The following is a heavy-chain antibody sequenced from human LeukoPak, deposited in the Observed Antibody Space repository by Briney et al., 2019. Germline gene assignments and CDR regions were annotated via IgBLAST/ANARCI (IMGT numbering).Heavy chain of an antibody. CDR2: IYYSGST. V-gene: IGHV4-59*01. J-gene: IGHJ2*01. CDR3: ARGGGSGRLLGYFDL. CDR1: GGSISSYY. D-gene: IGHD6-19*01. Sequence: PSETLSLTCTVSGGSISSYYWSWIRQPPGKGLEWIGYIYYSGSTNYNPSLKSRVTISVDTSKNQFSLKLSSVTAADTAVYYCARGGGSGRLLGYFDLWGRGTLVTVSS.